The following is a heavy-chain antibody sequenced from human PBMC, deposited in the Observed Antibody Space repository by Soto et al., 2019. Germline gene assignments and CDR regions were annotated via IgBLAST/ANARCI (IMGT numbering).Heavy chain of an antibody. CDR1: GFTFNSFG. D-gene: IGHD6-19*01. V-gene: IGHV3-30*18. CDR3: AKDMWLRDAGYFDY. Sequence: SRGLSCSASGFTFNSFGMHGGRQAPGKVLEWVAVISYDGSNKYYADSVKGRFTISRDNSKNTLYLQMNSLRAEDTAVSYCAKDMWLRDAGYFDYWGQGTTVTVSS. CDR2: ISYDGSNK. J-gene: IGHJ4*02.